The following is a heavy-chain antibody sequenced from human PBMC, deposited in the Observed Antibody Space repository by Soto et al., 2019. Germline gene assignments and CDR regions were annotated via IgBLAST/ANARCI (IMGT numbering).Heavy chain of an antibody. Sequence: GGSLRLSCAASGFTFSSYAMSWVRQAPGKGLEWVSAISGSGGSTYYADSVKGRFTISRDNSKNTLYLQMNSLRAEDTAVYYCAKDDNQVVVAARVPEYYFDYWGQGTLVTVSS. CDR3: AKDDNQVVVAARVPEYYFDY. J-gene: IGHJ4*02. CDR1: GFTFSSYA. CDR2: ISGSGGST. V-gene: IGHV3-23*01. D-gene: IGHD2-15*01.